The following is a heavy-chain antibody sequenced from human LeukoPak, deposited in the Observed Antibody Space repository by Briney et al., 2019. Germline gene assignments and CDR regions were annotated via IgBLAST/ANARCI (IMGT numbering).Heavy chain of an antibody. Sequence: SETLSLTCAVYGGSFSGYYWSWIRQPPGKGLEWIGEINHSGSTNYNPSLKSRVTISVDTSKNQFSLKLSSVTAADTAVYYCPRGLSSIAARQSDYWGQGTLVTVSS. CDR2: INHSGST. CDR1: GGSFSGYY. J-gene: IGHJ4*02. V-gene: IGHV4-34*01. CDR3: PRGLSSIAARQSDY. D-gene: IGHD6-6*01.